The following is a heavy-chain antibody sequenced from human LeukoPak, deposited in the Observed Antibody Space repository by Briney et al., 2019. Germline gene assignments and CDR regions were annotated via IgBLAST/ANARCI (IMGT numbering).Heavy chain of an antibody. V-gene: IGHV4-61*02. CDR2: IYTTGST. D-gene: IGHD5-24*01. Sequence: SETLSLTCSVSGGSISSGNYYWRWIRQPAGKGLEWIGRIYTTGSTNYNPSLKTRVTMSVDTSKNQFSLKLSSVTAADTAVYYCARDRYKISYYYYMDVWGKGTTVTTSS. CDR3: ARDRYKISYYYYMDV. CDR1: GGSISSGNYY. J-gene: IGHJ6*03.